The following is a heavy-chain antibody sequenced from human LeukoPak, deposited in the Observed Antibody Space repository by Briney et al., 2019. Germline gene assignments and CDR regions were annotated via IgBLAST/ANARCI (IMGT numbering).Heavy chain of an antibody. V-gene: IGHV4-39*07. Sequence: KASETLSLTCTVSGGSISSSTYYWGWIRQPPGKGLEWIGNIYYSGSTYYNPSLKSRVSISLDTSKNQFSLKLSSVTAADTAVYYCGSGAGWSGGSWFDPWGQGTLVTVSS. D-gene: IGHD6-19*01. CDR3: GSGAGWSGGSWFDP. CDR2: IYYSGST. CDR1: GGSISSSTYY. J-gene: IGHJ5*02.